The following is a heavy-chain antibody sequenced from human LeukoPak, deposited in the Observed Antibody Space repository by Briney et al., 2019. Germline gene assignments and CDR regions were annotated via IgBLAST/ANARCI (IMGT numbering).Heavy chain of an antibody. CDR1: GGSISSYY. CDR2: IYYSGST. Sequence: WETLSLTCTVSGGSISSYYWSWIRQPPGKGLEWIGYIYYSGSTNYNPSLKSRVTISVDTSKNQFSLKLSSVTAADTAVYYCARSALAVAGDRSSEFDPWGQGTLVTVSS. V-gene: IGHV4-59*01. CDR3: ARSALAVAGDRSSEFDP. D-gene: IGHD6-19*01. J-gene: IGHJ5*02.